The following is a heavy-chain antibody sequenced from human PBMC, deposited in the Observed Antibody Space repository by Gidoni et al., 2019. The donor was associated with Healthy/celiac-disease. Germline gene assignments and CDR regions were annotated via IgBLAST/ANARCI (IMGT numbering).Heavy chain of an antibody. CDR2: IKRITDGGKT. V-gene: IGHV3-15*01. D-gene: IGHD1-26*01. Sequence: EVQLVESGGGLVKPGGSLRLSCAASGFTFSTDCMIWVRQAQGKGLEWVGRIKRITDGGKTEYAAPVKGRFTISRDDSKNTLYLQMNSLKTEDTAGYYCTTDMRLVGATPLYGIDVWGQGTTVTVSS. J-gene: IGHJ6*02. CDR1: GFTFSTDC. CDR3: TTDMRLVGATPLYGIDV.